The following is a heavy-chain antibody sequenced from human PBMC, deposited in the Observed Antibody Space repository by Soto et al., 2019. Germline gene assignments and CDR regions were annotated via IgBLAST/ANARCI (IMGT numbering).Heavy chain of an antibody. CDR1: GFTFSSYG. CDR3: AKGPLSAKRTKPYYFDY. J-gene: IGHJ4*02. CDR2: ISYDGSNK. Sequence: QVQLVESGGGVVQPGRSLRLSCAASGFTFSSYGMHWVRQAPSTGLEWVSVISYDGSNKYYADSVKGRFTISRDNSKNTLYLQMNSLGAEDTAVYYCAKGPLSAKRTKPYYFDYWGQGTLVTVSS. V-gene: IGHV3-30*18. D-gene: IGHD5-18*01.